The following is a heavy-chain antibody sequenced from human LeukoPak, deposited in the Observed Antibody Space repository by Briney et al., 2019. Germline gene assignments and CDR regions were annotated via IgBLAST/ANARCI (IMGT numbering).Heavy chain of an antibody. J-gene: IGHJ4*02. CDR3: ARDGPNYFFDY. Sequence: PGGSLRLSCAASGFTVGSSYMSWVRQAPGKGLEWVSIIYSGGTIHYADSVKGRFIISRDNSKNTLYLQMNSLRAEDTAVYYCARDGPNYFFDYWGQGTLVTVSS. CDR1: GFTVGSSY. D-gene: IGHD3/OR15-3a*01. CDR2: IYSGGTI. V-gene: IGHV3-53*01.